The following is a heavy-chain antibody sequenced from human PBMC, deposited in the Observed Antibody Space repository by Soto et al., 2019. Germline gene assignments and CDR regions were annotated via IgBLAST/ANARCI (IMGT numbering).Heavy chain of an antibody. V-gene: IGHV4-39*02. D-gene: IGHD6-25*01. CDR1: SGSISSSSYY. CDR3: AREYSSAPDY. J-gene: IGHJ4*02. CDR2: IYYSGST. Sequence: QLQLQESGPGLVKPSETLSLTCTVSSGSISSSSYYWGWIRQPPGKGLEWIGSIYYSGSTFYSPSLRSRVTISVDTSKNQFSLRVSSVTAADTAVYYCAREYSSAPDYWGQGTLVTVSS.